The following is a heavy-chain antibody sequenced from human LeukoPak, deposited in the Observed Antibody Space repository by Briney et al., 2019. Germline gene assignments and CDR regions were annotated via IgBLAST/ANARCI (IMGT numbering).Heavy chain of an antibody. CDR3: ARESNGGVYFQH. D-gene: IGHD2-8*02. V-gene: IGHV3-53*05. CDR1: GFTVSSNY. CDR2: IYSGGTI. Sequence: GGSLRLSCAASGFTVSSNYMSWVRQAPGEGLEWVSVIYSGGTIYYADSVKGRFTISRDNSKNTLYLQMNSLRGEDTALYYCARESNGGVYFQHWGQGTVVTVSS. J-gene: IGHJ1*01.